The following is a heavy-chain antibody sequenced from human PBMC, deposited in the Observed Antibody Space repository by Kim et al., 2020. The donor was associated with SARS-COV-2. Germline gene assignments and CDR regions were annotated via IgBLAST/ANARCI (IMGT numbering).Heavy chain of an antibody. D-gene: IGHD3-10*01. Sequence: ADSVRGRFTISRHNSKNTLYLQMNSLRAEDTAVYYCARDLGITLVRGIIWGQGTMVTVSS. V-gene: IGHV3-53*04. CDR3: ARDLGITLVRGII. J-gene: IGHJ3*02.